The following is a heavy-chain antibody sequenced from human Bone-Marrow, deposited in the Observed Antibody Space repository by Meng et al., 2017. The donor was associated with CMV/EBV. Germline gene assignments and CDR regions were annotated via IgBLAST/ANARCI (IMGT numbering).Heavy chain of an antibody. CDR2: IRSKAYGGTT. V-gene: IGHV3-49*04. CDR3: TRRSLVEYQLLRAADY. Sequence: GESLKISCAASGFTFSSYWMSWVRQAPGKGLEWVGFIRSKAYGGTTEYAASVKGRFTISRDDSKSIAYLQMNSLKTEDTAVYYCTRRSLVEYQLLRAADYWGQGTLVTVSS. CDR1: GFTFSSYW. J-gene: IGHJ4*02. D-gene: IGHD2-2*01.